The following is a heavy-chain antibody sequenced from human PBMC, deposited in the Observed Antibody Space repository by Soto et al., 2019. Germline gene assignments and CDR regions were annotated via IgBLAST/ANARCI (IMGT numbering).Heavy chain of an antibody. CDR1: GFTFSSYG. D-gene: IGHD2-2*01. V-gene: IGHV3-33*01. CDR2: IWYDGSNK. Sequence: GGSLRLSCAASGFTFSSYGMHWVRQAPGKGLEWVAVIWYDGSNKYYADSVKGRFTISRDNSKNTLYLQMNSLRAEDTAVYYCARAVYCSSTSCYAVLSYYYGMDVWGQGTTVTVSS. CDR3: ARAVYCSSTSCYAVLSYYYGMDV. J-gene: IGHJ6*02.